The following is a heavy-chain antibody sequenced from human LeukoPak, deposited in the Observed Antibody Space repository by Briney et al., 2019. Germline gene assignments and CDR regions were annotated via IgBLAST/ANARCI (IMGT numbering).Heavy chain of an antibody. CDR3: ARGITIFGGDY. Sequence: GGSLRLSCAASGFTLSSYSMNWVRQAPGEGREWGSSISSSSSYIYYAVSVKGRFTISRDNAKNSLYLQMNSLRAEDTAVYYCARGITIFGGDYWGQGTLVTVSS. CDR1: GFTLSSYS. V-gene: IGHV3-21*01. D-gene: IGHD3-3*01. CDR2: ISSSSSYI. J-gene: IGHJ4*02.